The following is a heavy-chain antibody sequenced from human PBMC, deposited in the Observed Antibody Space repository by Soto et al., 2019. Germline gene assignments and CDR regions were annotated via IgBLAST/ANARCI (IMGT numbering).Heavy chain of an antibody. CDR1: GYTFTTYP. V-gene: IGHV1-3*01. CDR3: ARKDYYRSGIYYFDS. D-gene: IGHD3-10*01. CDR2: INPGNGDR. J-gene: IGHJ4*02. Sequence: QVQLVQSGAEVKKPGASVKVSCKASGYTFTTYPIHWVRQAPGQGLEWMGWINPGNGDRDYLQKFQGRVTVTRDTAASTAYMELSSQTSEDTAVYYCARKDYYRSGIYYFDSWGQGTLVTVSS.